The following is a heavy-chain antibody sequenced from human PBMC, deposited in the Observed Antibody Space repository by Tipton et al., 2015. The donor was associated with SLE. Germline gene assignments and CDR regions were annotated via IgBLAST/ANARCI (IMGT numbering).Heavy chain of an antibody. CDR3: ARSVTGLLFDY. V-gene: IGHV4-59*01. Sequence: GLVKPSETLSLTCTVSGGSISSYYWSWIRQPPGKGLEWIGYIYYSGSTNYNPSLKSRVTISVDTSKNQFSLKLSSVTAVDTAVYYCARSVTGLLFDYWGQGTLVTVSS. J-gene: IGHJ4*02. CDR1: GGSISSYY. D-gene: IGHD1-20*01. CDR2: IYYSGST.